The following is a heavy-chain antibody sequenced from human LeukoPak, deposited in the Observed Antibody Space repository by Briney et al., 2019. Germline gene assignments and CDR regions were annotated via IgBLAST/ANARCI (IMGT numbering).Heavy chain of an antibody. J-gene: IGHJ4*02. Sequence: GGSLRLSCAASGFTFSSYAMSWVRQAPGKGLEWVSAISGSGGSTYYADSVKGRFTISRDNSKNTLYLQMNSLGAEDTAVYYCAKEKAITMVRGVIIPVFDYWGQGTLVTVSS. D-gene: IGHD3-10*01. CDR3: AKEKAITMVRGVIIPVFDY. CDR2: ISGSGGST. V-gene: IGHV3-23*01. CDR1: GFTFSSYA.